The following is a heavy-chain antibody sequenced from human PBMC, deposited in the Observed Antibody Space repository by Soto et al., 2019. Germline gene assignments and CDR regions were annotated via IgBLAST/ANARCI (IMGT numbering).Heavy chain of an antibody. CDR1: GGSISSYY. Sequence: SETLSLTCTVSGGSISSYYWSWIRQPPGKGLEWIGYIYYSGSTNYNPSLKSRVTISVDTSKNQFSLKLSSVTAADTAVYYCARHGAVSYYFDYWGQGTLVTVSS. CDR2: IYYSGST. V-gene: IGHV4-59*08. D-gene: IGHD6-19*01. J-gene: IGHJ4*02. CDR3: ARHGAVSYYFDY.